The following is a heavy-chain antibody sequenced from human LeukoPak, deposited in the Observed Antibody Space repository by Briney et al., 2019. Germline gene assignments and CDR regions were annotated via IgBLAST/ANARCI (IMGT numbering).Heavy chain of an antibody. D-gene: IGHD5-18*01. V-gene: IGHV3-48*03. Sequence: PGGSLRLSCAASGFTFSSYWMHWVRQAPGKGLEWVSYISSSGNTIFYADSVKGRFTISRDDAENSLYLQMNSLRVEDTAVYYCGRVALDTSMIHYWGQGTLVTVSS. CDR2: ISSSGNTI. CDR1: GFTFSSYW. CDR3: GRVALDTSMIHY. J-gene: IGHJ4*02.